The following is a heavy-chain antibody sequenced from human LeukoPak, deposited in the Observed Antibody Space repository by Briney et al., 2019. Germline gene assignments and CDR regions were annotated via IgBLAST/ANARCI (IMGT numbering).Heavy chain of an antibody. D-gene: IGHD6-13*01. Sequence: ASVKVSCKASGYTFTSYYMHWVRQAPGQGLEWMGIINPSGGSTSYAQKFQGRVTMTRDTSTSTVYMELSSLRSEDTAVYYWARDSSSWYKMQYYFDYWGQGTLVTVSS. J-gene: IGHJ4*02. CDR3: ARDSSSWYKMQYYFDY. CDR2: INPSGGST. CDR1: GYTFTSYY. V-gene: IGHV1-46*03.